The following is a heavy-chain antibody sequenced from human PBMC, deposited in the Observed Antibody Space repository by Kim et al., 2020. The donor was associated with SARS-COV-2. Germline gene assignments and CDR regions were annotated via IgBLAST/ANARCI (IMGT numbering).Heavy chain of an antibody. J-gene: IGHJ6*02. D-gene: IGHD3-3*01. V-gene: IGHV3-30*18. CDR3: AKDPTKYDFWSGYYVSLTSAIPYYYYGMDV. CDR1: GFTFSSHG. CDR2: ISYDGSNK. Sequence: GGSLRLSCAASGFTFSSHGMHWVRQAPGKGLEWVAVISYDGSNKYYADSVKGRFTISRDNSKNTLYLQMNSLRAEDTADYYCAKDPTKYDFWSGYYVSLTSAIPYYYYGMDVWGQGTTVTVSS.